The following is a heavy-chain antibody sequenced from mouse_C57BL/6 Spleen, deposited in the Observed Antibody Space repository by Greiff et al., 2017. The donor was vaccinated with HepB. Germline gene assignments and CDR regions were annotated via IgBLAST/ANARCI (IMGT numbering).Heavy chain of an antibody. CDR3: ARDYYGYDAAMDY. D-gene: IGHD2-2*01. J-gene: IGHJ4*01. Sequence: VKLQQPGAELVRPGSSVKLSCKASGYTFTSYWMHWVKQRPIQGLEWIGNIDPSDSETHYNQKFKDKATLTVDKSSSTAYMQLSSLTSEDSAVYYCARDYYGYDAAMDYWGQGTSVTVSS. V-gene: IGHV1-52*01. CDR2: IDPSDSET. CDR1: GYTFTSYW.